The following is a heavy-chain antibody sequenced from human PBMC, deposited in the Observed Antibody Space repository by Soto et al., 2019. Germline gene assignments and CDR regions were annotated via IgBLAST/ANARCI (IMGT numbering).Heavy chain of an antibody. V-gene: IGHV4-59*02. Sequence: SGTPSLPRPVPCDSVITYYWSWIRQPPGKELEWIGYIYYNGSPEYNPSLKSRVTLSLDTSKNQFSLKLDSVTAADTAVYYCARGSVVQYWYFDLWGRGTLVTVSS. D-gene: IGHD2-15*01. CDR3: ARGSVVQYWYFDL. CDR2: IYYNGSP. J-gene: IGHJ2*01. CDR1: CDSVITYY.